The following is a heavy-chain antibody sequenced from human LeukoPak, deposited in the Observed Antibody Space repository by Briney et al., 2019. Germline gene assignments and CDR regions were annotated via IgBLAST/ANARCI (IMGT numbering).Heavy chain of an antibody. CDR1: GFTVSSNY. CDR3: ARGPEKEYDDY. J-gene: IGHJ4*02. D-gene: IGHD2/OR15-2a*01. Sequence: PGGSLRLSCAASGFTVSSNYMSWVRQAPGKGLEWVSLIYSGGSTYYADSVKGRFTISRDNSKNTLYLQMTSLRAEDTAVYYCARGPEKEYDDYWGQGTLVTVSS. CDR2: IYSGGST. V-gene: IGHV3-53*01.